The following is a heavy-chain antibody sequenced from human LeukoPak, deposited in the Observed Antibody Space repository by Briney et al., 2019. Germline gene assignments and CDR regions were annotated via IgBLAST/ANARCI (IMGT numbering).Heavy chain of an antibody. V-gene: IGHV4-34*01. D-gene: IGHD2-2*02. CDR2: INHSGST. CDR3: ARGRKYCSSTSCFTDRFDY. J-gene: IGHJ4*02. CDR1: GGSFSCYY. Sequence: SETLSLTFAVYGGSFSCYYWSWIRPPPGKGLGWIGEINHSGSTNYNPALKRRVTISVATSKTQFSLTLSSVTAADTAVYYCARGRKYCSSTSCFTDRFDYWGQGTLVTVSS.